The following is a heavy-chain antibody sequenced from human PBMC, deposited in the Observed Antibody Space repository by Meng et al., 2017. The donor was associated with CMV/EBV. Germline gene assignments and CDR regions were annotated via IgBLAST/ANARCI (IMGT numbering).Heavy chain of an antibody. Sequence: GGSLRLSCAASGFTFSSYWMHWVRQAPGKGLVWVSRINSDGSSTSYADSVKGRCTISRDNAKNTLSLQMNSLIAEDTAVYSCARVPYCSRTSCYSPWVQVPTVPFSS. J-gene: IGHJ6*02. CDR3: ARVPYCSRTSCYSP. CDR2: INSDGSST. V-gene: IGHV3-74*01. D-gene: IGHD2-2*01. CDR1: GFTFSSYW.